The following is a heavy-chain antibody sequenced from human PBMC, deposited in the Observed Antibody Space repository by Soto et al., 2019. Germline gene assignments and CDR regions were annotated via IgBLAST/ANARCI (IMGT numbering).Heavy chain of an antibody. J-gene: IGHJ5*02. CDR3: ARDRRDGYNFFNWFDP. D-gene: IGHD1-1*01. V-gene: IGHV1-2*04. CDR2: INPNSGGT. Sequence: QGLEWMGWINPNSGGTNYAQKFQGWVTMTADESTSTAYMELSSLRSEDTAVYYCARDRRDGYNFFNWFDPWGQGTLVTASS.